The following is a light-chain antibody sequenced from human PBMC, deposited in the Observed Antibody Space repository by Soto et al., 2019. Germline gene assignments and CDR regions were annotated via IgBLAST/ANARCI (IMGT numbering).Light chain of an antibody. CDR3: HQYNNWPRT. CDR1: QSVSSN. Sequence: EIVMTQSPATLSVSPGERATLSCRASQSVSSNLGWYQQKPGQAPRLLIYRASTRATGIPARFSGSGSGTEFTLTISSLQSEDFAVYYCHQYNNWPRTFGQGTKVEIK. J-gene: IGKJ1*01. V-gene: IGKV3-15*01. CDR2: RAS.